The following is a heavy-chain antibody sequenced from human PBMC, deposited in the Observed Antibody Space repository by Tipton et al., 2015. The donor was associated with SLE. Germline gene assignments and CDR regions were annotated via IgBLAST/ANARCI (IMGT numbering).Heavy chain of an antibody. CDR1: GFTFSNYW. J-gene: IGHJ4*02. CDR3: APSGMVVTD. Sequence: SLRLSCVASGFTFSNYWMHWVRQAPGKGLVWVSRINSDGSGTVYADSVKGRFTISRDNAKNTLYLQMNSLRAEDTAVYYCAPSGMVVTDWGQGTLVTVSS. CDR2: INSDGSGT. D-gene: IGHD4-23*01. V-gene: IGHV3-74*01.